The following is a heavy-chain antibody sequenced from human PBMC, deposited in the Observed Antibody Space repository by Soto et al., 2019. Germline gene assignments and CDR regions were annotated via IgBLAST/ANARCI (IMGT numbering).Heavy chain of an antibody. CDR1: GGSISSGGYY. Sequence: SETLSLTCTVSGGSISSGGYYWSWIRQHPGKGLEWIGYIYYSGSTYYNPSLKSRVTISVDTSKNQFSLKLSSVTAADTAVYYCARNRIKSGYSSSWYFMTHDYWGQGTLVTVSS. J-gene: IGHJ4*02. CDR3: ARNRIKSGYSSSWYFMTHDY. CDR2: IYYSGST. V-gene: IGHV4-31*03. D-gene: IGHD6-13*01.